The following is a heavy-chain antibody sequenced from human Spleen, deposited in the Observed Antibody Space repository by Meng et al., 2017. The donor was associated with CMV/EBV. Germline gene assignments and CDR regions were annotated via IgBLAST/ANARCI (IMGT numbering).Heavy chain of an antibody. CDR1: GGSFSGYY. J-gene: IGHJ6*02. CDR3: ASFDFWSGSNYYGLDV. CDR2: IYYSGNT. D-gene: IGHD3-3*01. V-gene: IGHV4-34*01. Sequence: SETLSLTCAVYGGSFSGYYWSWIRQTPGKGLEWIGNIYYSGNTYYNPSLKSRVTISVDTAKNQFSLRLNSVTAADTAVYYCASFDFWSGSNYYGLDVWGQGTTVTVSS.